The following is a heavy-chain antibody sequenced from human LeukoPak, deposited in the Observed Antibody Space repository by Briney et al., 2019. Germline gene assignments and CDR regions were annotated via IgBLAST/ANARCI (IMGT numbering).Heavy chain of an antibody. D-gene: IGHD4-23*01. CDR1: GYTFTSYA. CDR2: INTNTGNP. CDR3: AREGGRSAAVVYYYYMDV. V-gene: IGHV7-4-1*02. J-gene: IGHJ6*03. Sequence: WASVNVSCKASGYTFTSYAMNWVRQAPGQGLEWMGWINTNTGNPTYAQGCTGRFVFSLDTSVSTAYLQISSLKAEDTAVYYCAREGGRSAAVVYYYYMDVWGKGTTVTVSS.